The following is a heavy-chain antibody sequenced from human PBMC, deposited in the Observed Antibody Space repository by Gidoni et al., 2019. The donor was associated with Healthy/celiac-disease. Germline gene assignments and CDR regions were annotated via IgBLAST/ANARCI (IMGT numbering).Heavy chain of an antibody. V-gene: IGHV3-33*01. J-gene: IGHJ4*02. Sequence: QVQLVESGGGVVQPGRSLRLSCAASGFTFSSYGMHWVRQAPGKGLEWVAVIWYDGSNKYYADSVKGRFTISRDNSKNTLYLQMNSLRAEDTAVYYCARDATVEEGTLFDYWGQGTLVTVSS. D-gene: IGHD2-15*01. CDR1: GFTFSSYG. CDR3: ARDATVEEGTLFDY. CDR2: IWYDGSNK.